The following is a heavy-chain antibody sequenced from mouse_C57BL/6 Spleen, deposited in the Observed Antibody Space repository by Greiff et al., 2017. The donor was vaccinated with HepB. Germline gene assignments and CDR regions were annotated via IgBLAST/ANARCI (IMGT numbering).Heavy chain of an antibody. Sequence: VQLKESGGGLVKPGGSLKLSCAASGFTFSDYGMHWVRQAPEKGLEWVAYISSGSSTIYYADTVKGRFTISRDNAKNTLFLQMTSLRSEDTAMYYCARPDYSKGGYAMDYWGQGTSVTVSS. D-gene: IGHD2-5*01. CDR2: ISSGSSTI. CDR3: ARPDYSKGGYAMDY. J-gene: IGHJ4*01. V-gene: IGHV5-17*01. CDR1: GFTFSDYG.